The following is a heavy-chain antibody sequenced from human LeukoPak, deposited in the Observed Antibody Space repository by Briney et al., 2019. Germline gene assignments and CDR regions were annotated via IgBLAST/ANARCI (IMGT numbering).Heavy chain of an antibody. CDR1: GYRFTKSW. J-gene: IGHJ4*02. CDR2: IYPDDSRT. CDR3: ARLLDCSSTSCYSLGY. V-gene: IGHV5-51*01. Sequence: GESQKISCKGSGYRFTKSWIGWVRQMPGKGLEWLGIIYPDDSRTRYSPSFQGQVTISADKSISTAYLQWSSLKASDTAMYYCARLLDCSSTSCYSLGYWGQGTLVTVSS. D-gene: IGHD2-2*01.